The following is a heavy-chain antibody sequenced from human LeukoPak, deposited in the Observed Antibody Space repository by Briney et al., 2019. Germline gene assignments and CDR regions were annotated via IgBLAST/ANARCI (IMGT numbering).Heavy chain of an antibody. CDR2: IIPIFGTA. Sequence: SVKVSCKASGGSFSSYAINWVRQAPGQGLEWMGGIIPIFGTANYAQKFQDRVTITADESTSTAYMELSSLRSEDTAIYYCASRLYCSNTRCRNFPFAYWGQGTLVTVSS. CDR1: GGSFSSYA. V-gene: IGHV1-69*13. J-gene: IGHJ4*02. D-gene: IGHD2-2*01. CDR3: ASRLYCSNTRCRNFPFAY.